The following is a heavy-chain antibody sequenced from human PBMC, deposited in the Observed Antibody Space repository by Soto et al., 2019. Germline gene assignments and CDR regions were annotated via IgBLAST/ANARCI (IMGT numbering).Heavy chain of an antibody. CDR2: INAGNGNT. CDR3: TRHVGTADY. J-gene: IGHJ4*02. V-gene: IGHV1-3*01. Sequence: QVQLVQSGAEVKKPGASVKVSCKASGYTFTSYAMHWVRQAPGQRLEWMGWINAGNGNTKYSQNFQGRVTITRDTSASTAYMELSSLGSHLTAVYNCTRHVGTADYWGQGTLATVSS. D-gene: IGHD2-8*02. CDR1: GYTFTSYA.